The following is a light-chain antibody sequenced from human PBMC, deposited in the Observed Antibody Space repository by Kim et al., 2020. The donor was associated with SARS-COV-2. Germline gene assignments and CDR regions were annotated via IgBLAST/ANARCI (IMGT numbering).Light chain of an antibody. J-gene: IGLJ3*02. CDR1: KLGNKY. CDR2: EDT. V-gene: IGLV3-1*01. Sequence: SVSPGQTATITCSGHKLGNKYACWYQLRPGQSPVLLIYEDTKRPSGIPARLSGSNSGNTATLTISGTQATDEADYYCQAWDNNTWVFGGGTQLTVL. CDR3: QAWDNNTWV.